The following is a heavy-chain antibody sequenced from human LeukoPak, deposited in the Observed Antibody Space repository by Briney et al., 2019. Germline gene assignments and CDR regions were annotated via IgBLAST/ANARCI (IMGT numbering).Heavy chain of an antibody. CDR3: AKDLAAVAGTGY. V-gene: IGHV3-23*01. CDR1: GFTFSSYA. J-gene: IGHJ4*02. D-gene: IGHD6-19*01. CDR2: ISGSGGST. Sequence: GGSLRLSCAASGFTFSSYAMSWFRQAPGKGLEGVSAISGSGGSTYYADSVKGRFTISRDNSKNTLYLQMNSLRAEDTAVYYCAKDLAAVAGTGYWGQGTLVTVSS.